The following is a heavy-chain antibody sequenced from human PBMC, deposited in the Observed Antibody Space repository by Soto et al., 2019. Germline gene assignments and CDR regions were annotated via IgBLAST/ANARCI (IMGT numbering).Heavy chain of an antibody. CDR3: ARGNCSGGSCYHYYYYMDV. D-gene: IGHD2-15*01. Sequence: QVQLVQSGAEVKKPGASVKVSCKASGYTFTSYDINWVRQATGQGLEWMGWMNPNSGNTGYAQKFQGRVTMTRNTSRSTAYMELSSLRSEDTAVYYCARGNCSGGSCYHYYYYMDVWGKGTTVTVSS. CDR2: MNPNSGNT. V-gene: IGHV1-8*01. CDR1: GYTFTSYD. J-gene: IGHJ6*03.